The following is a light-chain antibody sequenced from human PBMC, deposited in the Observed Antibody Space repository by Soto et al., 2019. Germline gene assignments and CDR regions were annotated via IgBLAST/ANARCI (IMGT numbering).Light chain of an antibody. J-gene: IGKJ1*01. V-gene: IGKV3-11*01. CDR2: DAS. CDR1: QSVGTY. CDR3: QQYGDRPRT. Sequence: EIVLTQSPVTLSLSPGEGATLSCRASQSVGTYLAWYQHKPGQAPRLLIYDASNRVTGIPDRFSGSGSGTDFTLTISSLEPEDFAVYFCQQYGDRPRTFGQGTKVDIK.